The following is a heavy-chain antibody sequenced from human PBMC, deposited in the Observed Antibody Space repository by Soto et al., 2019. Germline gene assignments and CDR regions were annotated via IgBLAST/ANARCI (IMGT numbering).Heavy chain of an antibody. CDR3: AKDTDAYYNSGWFDY. Sequence: GGSLRLSCAASGFTFDDYAMHWVRQAPGKGLEWVSGISWNSGSIGYADSVKGRFTISRDNAKNSLYLQMNSLRAEDTALYYCAKDTDAYYNSGWFDYWGQGTLVTVSS. V-gene: IGHV3-9*01. CDR1: GFTFDDYA. CDR2: ISWNSGSI. D-gene: IGHD6-19*01. J-gene: IGHJ4*02.